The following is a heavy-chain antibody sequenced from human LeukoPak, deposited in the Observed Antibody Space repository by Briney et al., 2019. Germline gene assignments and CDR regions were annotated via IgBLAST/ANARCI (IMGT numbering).Heavy chain of an antibody. CDR2: IHPNSGGT. D-gene: IGHD3-22*01. V-gene: IGHV1-2*02. Sequence: GSSVKVSCKDSGYTFTGYFMHWVRPAPGQGLEWMGWIHPNSGGTNYAQKFQGRVNITRDTSISTAYMELSRLRTDSTAVYYCASLPPPHYYDSSGYYSSRYYGMDVWGQGTTVTVSS. CDR1: GYTFTGYF. J-gene: IGHJ6*02. CDR3: ASLPPPHYYDSSGYYSSRYYGMDV.